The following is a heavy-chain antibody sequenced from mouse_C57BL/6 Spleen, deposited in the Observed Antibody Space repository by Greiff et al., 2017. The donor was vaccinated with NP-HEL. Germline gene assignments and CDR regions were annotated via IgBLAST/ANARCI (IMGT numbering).Heavy chain of an antibody. J-gene: IGHJ3*01. Sequence: VMLVESGPGLVAPSQSLSITCTVSGFSLTSYGVDWVRQSPGKGLEWLGVIWGVGSTNYNSALKSRLSISKDNSKSQVFLKMNSLQTDDTAMYYCASGDYGSPFAYWGQGTLVTVSA. CDR1: GFSLTSYG. V-gene: IGHV2-6*01. D-gene: IGHD1-1*01. CDR2: IWGVGST. CDR3: ASGDYGSPFAY.